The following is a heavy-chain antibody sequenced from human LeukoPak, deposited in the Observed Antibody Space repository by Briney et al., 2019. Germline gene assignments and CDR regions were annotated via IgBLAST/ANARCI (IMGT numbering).Heavy chain of an antibody. CDR2: INHSGST. CDR1: GFTFSSYA. Sequence: GSLRLSCAASGFTFSSYAMSWIRQPPGKGLEWIGEINHSGSTNYNPSLKSRVTISVDTSKNQFSLKLSSVTAADTAVYYCARYYYGSGSYFGSAAFDIWGQGTMVTVSS. J-gene: IGHJ3*02. CDR3: ARYYYGSGSYFGSAAFDI. V-gene: IGHV4-34*01. D-gene: IGHD3-10*01.